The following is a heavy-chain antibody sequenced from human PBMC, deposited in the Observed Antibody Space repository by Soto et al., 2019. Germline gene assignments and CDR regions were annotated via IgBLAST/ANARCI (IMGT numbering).Heavy chain of an antibody. Sequence: EVQLLESGGGLVQPGGSLRLSCAASGFTFNNYAMTWVRQAPGKGLEWVSAISGGGDTTSYADSVKGRFTVSRDGSKTTLYLQMSSLRAEDTALYYCAKGRVCSGSLTPRVDFWGQGTLVTVSS. CDR2: ISGGGDTT. CDR1: GFTFNNYA. J-gene: IGHJ4*02. CDR3: AKGRVCSGSLTPRVDF. D-gene: IGHD3-10*02. V-gene: IGHV3-23*01.